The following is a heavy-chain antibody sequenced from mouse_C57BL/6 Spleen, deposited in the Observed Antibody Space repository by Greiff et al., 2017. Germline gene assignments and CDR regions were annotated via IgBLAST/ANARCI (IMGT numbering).Heavy chain of an antibody. D-gene: IGHD1-2*01. CDR1: GFTFSDFY. J-gene: IGHJ1*03. Sequence: EVQLMESGGGLVQSGRSLRLSCATSGFTFSDFYMEWVRQAPGKGLEWIAASRNKANDYTTEYSASVKGRFIVSRDTSQSILYLQMNALRAEDTAIYYCARDAGYSGIYWYFDVWGTGTTVTVSS. CDR2: SRNKANDYTT. V-gene: IGHV7-1*01. CDR3: ARDAGYSGIYWYFDV.